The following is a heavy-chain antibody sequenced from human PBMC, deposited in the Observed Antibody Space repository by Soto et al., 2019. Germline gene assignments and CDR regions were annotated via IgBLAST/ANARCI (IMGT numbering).Heavy chain of an antibody. J-gene: IGHJ5*02. CDR3: ARMATSGTLNWFDP. V-gene: IGHV1-8*01. CDR1: GYAFSNHD. Sequence: APAKVSCKASGYAFSNHDISWVRQGPGQGLEWMGWMNPNSGNGGYAQKFQGRVTMTRDTSTSTAYMELSSLTSDDTAIYYCARMATSGTLNWFDPWGQGTLVSVSS. CDR2: MNPNSGNG.